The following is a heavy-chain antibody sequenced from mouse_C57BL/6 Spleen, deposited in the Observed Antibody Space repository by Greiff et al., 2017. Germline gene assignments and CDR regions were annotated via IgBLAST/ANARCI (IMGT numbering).Heavy chain of an antibody. CDR2: IDPENGDT. CDR1: GFNIKDDY. V-gene: IGHV14-4*01. D-gene: IGHD2-1*01. CDR3: TTGGNYRRYFDY. Sequence: VQLKESGAELVRPGASVKLSCTASGFNIKDDYMHWVKQRPEQGLEWIGWIDPENGDTEYASKFQGKATITADTSSNTAYLQLSSLTSEDTAVYYWTTGGNYRRYFDYWGQGTTLTVSS. J-gene: IGHJ2*01.